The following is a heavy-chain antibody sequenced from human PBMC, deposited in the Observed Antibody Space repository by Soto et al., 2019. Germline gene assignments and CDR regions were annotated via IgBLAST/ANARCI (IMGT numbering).Heavy chain of an antibody. CDR3: ARGGYYDSSGSRNYHYYGMDA. J-gene: IGHJ6*02. CDR2: ISPYDDNT. Sequence: QVQLVQSGTEVKKPGASVKVSCKASGYTFNSYGISWVRQAPGQGLEWMGWISPYDDNTNYSQNLQGRVTMTTDTSTRTAYMGLMSLRSDDTAVYYCARGGYYDSSGSRNYHYYGMDAWGQGTTVTVS. V-gene: IGHV1-18*01. CDR1: GYTFNSYG. D-gene: IGHD3-22*01.